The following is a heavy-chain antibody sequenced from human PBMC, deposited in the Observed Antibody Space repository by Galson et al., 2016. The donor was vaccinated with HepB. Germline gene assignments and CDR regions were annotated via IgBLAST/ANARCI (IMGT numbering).Heavy chain of an antibody. CDR3: ARDDGFGTRTLRD. Sequence: TLSLTCSVSGGSMKTGDDSWSWIRQSPGKGLEWIGYIYSILNTPYSPTLNHRATFSVDWSKNQFSLKLISMTAADTAIYYCARDDGFGTRTLRDWGQGTLVTVSS. CDR1: GGSMKTGDDS. J-gene: IGHJ4*02. D-gene: IGHD1-14*01. V-gene: IGHV4-30-2*06. CDR2: IYSILNT.